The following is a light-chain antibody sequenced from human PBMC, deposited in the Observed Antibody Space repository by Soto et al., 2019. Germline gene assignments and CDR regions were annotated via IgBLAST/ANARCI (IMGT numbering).Light chain of an antibody. CDR2: ASS. V-gene: IGKV3-15*01. CDR3: QQYGDCPLT. CDR1: QSVGSN. Sequence: EIVLTQSPATLSVSPGERATLSCRASQSVGSNFAWYQQKPGQAPRLLIFASSTRATGVPARFSGSGSGTECTLTISSLQSEDFAVYYCQQYGDCPLTFGGGAKVEIE. J-gene: IGKJ4*01.